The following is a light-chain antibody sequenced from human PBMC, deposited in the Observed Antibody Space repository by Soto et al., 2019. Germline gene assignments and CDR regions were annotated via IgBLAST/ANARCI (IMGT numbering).Light chain of an antibody. Sequence: DIPMTQSPSSLSASVGDRVTITCRASQSISSYLNWYQQKPGKAPKLLIYAASSLRSGVPSRFSGSGSGTDFTLTISSLQPEDFATYYCQQSYSTPLAFGPGTKVEIK. CDR1: QSISSY. J-gene: IGKJ3*01. CDR3: QQSYSTPLA. CDR2: AAS. V-gene: IGKV1-39*01.